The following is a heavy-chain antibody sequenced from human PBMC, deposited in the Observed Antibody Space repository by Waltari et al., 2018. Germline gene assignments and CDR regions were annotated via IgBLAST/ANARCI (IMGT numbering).Heavy chain of an antibody. CDR1: GFTFSSYA. J-gene: IGHJ6*02. CDR3: AKDAYSSSSYYYYYGMDV. D-gene: IGHD6-6*01. V-gene: IGHV3-23*01. CDR2: LSGSGGST. Sequence: EVQLLESGGGLVQPGGSLRLSCAASGFTFSSYAMSWVRQAPGKGLEWVSALSGSGGSTYYADAVKVRFTISRDNSKNTLYLQMNSLRAEDTAVYYCAKDAYSSSSYYYYYGMDVWGQGTTVTVSS.